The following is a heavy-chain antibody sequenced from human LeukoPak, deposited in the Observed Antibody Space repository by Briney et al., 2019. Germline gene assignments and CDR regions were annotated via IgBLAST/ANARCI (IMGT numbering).Heavy chain of an antibody. CDR3: ARVNSGYELDL. CDR2: ISTDVKTT. D-gene: IGHD5-12*01. J-gene: IGHJ5*02. CDR1: GFTLCNYW. V-gene: IGHV3-74*01. Sequence: GGSLRLSRELSGFTLCNYWMHWVRQAPGKGLVWVSRISTDVKTTNYADSVKGRFTISRDNAKNSLYLQMNSLRDEDTAVYYCARVNSGYELDLWGQGSLVSVSS.